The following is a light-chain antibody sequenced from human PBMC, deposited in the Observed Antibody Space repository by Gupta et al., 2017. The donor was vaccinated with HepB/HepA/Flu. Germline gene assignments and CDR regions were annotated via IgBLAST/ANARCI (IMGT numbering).Light chain of an antibody. Sequence: DIQMTQSPSSLSASVGDRVTISCRTSQTISSYLSWYQQEPGKAPKLLIYAASSLQSGVPSRFSGSGSGTDFTLTISSLQPEDFATYYCQQSDSTPWTFGQGTKVEIK. CDR3: QQSDSTPWT. V-gene: IGKV1-39*01. J-gene: IGKJ1*01. CDR1: QTISSY. CDR2: AAS.